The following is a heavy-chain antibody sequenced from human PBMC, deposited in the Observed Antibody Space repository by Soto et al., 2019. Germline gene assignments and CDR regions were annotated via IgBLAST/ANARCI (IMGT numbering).Heavy chain of an antibody. CDR3: TREAGSSPMGYYYYYMDV. Sequence: QPGGSLRLSCTASGFTFGDYAMSWFRQAPGKGLEWVGFIRSKAYGGTTEYAASVKGRFTISRDDSKSIAYLQMNSLKTEDTAVYYCTREAGSSPMGYYYYYMDVWGKGTTVTVSS. CDR2: IRSKAYGGTT. CDR1: GFTFGDYA. J-gene: IGHJ6*03. V-gene: IGHV3-49*03. D-gene: IGHD6-6*01.